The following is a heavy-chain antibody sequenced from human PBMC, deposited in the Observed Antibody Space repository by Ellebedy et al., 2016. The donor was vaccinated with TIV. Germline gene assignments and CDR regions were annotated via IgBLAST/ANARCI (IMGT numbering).Heavy chain of an antibody. V-gene: IGHV3-53*01. CDR2: IYSAAST. J-gene: IGHJ6*02. Sequence: PGGSLRLSCAASGFSVSSTYMSWVCQAPGKGLDWVSVIYSAASTYYADSVKGRFTISRDNSKNTLFLQMNSLRAEDTGVYYCVRDSSKVSGMDVWGQGTTVTVSS. D-gene: IGHD2-8*01. CDR3: VRDSSKVSGMDV. CDR1: GFSVSSTY.